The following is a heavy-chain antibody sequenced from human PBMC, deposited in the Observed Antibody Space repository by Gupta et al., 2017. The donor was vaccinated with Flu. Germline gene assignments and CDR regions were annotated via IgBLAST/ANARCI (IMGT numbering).Heavy chain of an antibody. V-gene: IGHV3-7*01. CDR3: ARDRGYLSFDV. CDR2: INVNGDVK. CDR1: GFPFNTYW. J-gene: IGHJ3*01. Sequence: EVKLVESGGDLVQPGGSLRLSCAASGFPFNTYWMTWVCQAPGKGPEWVDNINVNGDVKNELDAVKGRFTITRDNAKNSVSLQLSGMRDEDTAMYYGARDRGYLSFDVWGQGTMVTFSS. D-gene: IGHD3-16*02.